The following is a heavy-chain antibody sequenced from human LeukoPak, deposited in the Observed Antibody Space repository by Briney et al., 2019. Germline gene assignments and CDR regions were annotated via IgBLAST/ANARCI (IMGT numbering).Heavy chain of an antibody. CDR1: GFTVSSNY. D-gene: IGHD3-10*01. V-gene: IGHV3-66*01. J-gene: IGHJ4*02. Sequence: GGSLRLSCAASGFTVSSNYMSWVRQAPGKGLEWVSVIYSGGSTYYADSVKGRFTISRDNSKNTLYLQMNSLRAEDTAVYYCARDQLWFGIDYWGQGTLVTVSS. CDR2: IYSGGST. CDR3: ARDQLWFGIDY.